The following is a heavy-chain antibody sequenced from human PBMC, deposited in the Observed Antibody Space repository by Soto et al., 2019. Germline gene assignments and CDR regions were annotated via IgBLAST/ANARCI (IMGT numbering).Heavy chain of an antibody. V-gene: IGHV3-23*01. J-gene: IGHJ4*02. Sequence: EVQLLESGGGLVQPGGSLRLSYAASGFTFSSYVMSWVRQAPGKGLEWVSTSGSGGSTYYADSVKGRFTISRDNSKNTLYLQMNSLRAEDTAVYYCARKEGLRHCDYWGQGTLVTVSS. CDR2: SGSGGST. CDR1: GFTFSSYV. D-gene: IGHD4-17*01. CDR3: ARKEGLRHCDY.